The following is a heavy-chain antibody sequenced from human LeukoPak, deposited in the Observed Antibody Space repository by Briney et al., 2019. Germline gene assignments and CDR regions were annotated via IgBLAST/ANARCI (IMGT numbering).Heavy chain of an antibody. D-gene: IGHD2-2*01. CDR2: IKQDGSEK. J-gene: IGHJ3*02. CDR1: GFTFSSYW. V-gene: IGHV3-7*01. CDR3: ARDCSSNSCAGAFDI. Sequence: GGSLRLSCAASGFTFSSYWMSWVRQAPGKGLEWVANIKQDGSEKYYVDSVKGRFTISRDNAKNSLYLQMNSLRAGDTAVYYCARDCSSNSCAGAFDIWGQGTMVTVSS.